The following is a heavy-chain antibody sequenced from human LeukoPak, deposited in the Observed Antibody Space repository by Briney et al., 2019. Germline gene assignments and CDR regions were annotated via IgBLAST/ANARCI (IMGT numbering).Heavy chain of an antibody. CDR1: GFTFSSYW. CDR2: ISSSSSYI. J-gene: IGHJ6*03. D-gene: IGHD5-12*01. V-gene: IGHV3-21*01. CDR3: ARGSRAIVATKFARGRYMDV. Sequence: GGSLRLSCAASGFTFSSYWMHWVRQAPGKGLEWVSSISSSSSYILYADSVKGRFTISRDNAKNSLYLQMNSLRTEDTAVYYCARGSRAIVATKFARGRYMDVWGKGTTVTVSS.